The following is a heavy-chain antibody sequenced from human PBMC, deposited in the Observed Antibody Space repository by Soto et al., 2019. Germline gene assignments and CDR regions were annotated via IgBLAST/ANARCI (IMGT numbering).Heavy chain of an antibody. CDR1: GYTFTSYD. Sequence: QVQLVQSGAEVKKPGASVKVSCKASGYTFTSYDINWVRQATGQGLEWMGWMDPNSGNTGYAQKFQGRVTMTSNTSRTTAYMELSSRRSEDTAVYYCAREKSSLGLAVWGRGTTVTVAS. V-gene: IGHV1-8*01. J-gene: IGHJ6*02. CDR2: MDPNSGNT. CDR3: AREKSSLGLAV.